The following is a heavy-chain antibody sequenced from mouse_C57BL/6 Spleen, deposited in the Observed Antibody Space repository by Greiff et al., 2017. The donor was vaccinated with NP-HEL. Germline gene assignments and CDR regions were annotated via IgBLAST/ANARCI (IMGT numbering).Heavy chain of an antibody. CDR3: ARDYYGSSSRYCDV. V-gene: IGHV1-54*01. D-gene: IGHD1-1*01. Sequence: VQLQQSGAELVRPGTSVKVSCKASGYAFTNYLIEWVKQRPGQGLEWIGVINPGSGGTNYNEKFKGKATLTADKSSSTAYMQLSSLTSEDSAFDFCARDYYGSSSRYCDVWGTGTTVTVSS. CDR2: INPGSGGT. J-gene: IGHJ1*03. CDR1: GYAFTNYL.